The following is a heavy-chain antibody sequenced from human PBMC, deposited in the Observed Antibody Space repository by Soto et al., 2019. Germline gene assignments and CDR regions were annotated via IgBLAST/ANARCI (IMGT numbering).Heavy chain of an antibody. Sequence: ASVKVSCKASGYTFTGYYMHWVRQAPGQGLEWMGWINPNSGGTNYAQKFQGRVTMTRDTSISTAYMELSRLRSDDTAVYYCARAYFYDSKSFDYWGQGTLVTAPQ. CDR2: INPNSGGT. D-gene: IGHD3-22*01. CDR1: GYTFTGYY. CDR3: ARAYFYDSKSFDY. V-gene: IGHV1-2*02. J-gene: IGHJ4*02.